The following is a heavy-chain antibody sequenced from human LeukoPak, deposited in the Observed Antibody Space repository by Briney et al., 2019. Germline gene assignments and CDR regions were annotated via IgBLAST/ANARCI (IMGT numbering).Heavy chain of an antibody. J-gene: IGHJ4*02. CDR1: GFTFSSYW. Sequence: GGSLRLSCAASGFTFSSYWMSWVRQAPGEGLEWVANIKQDGSEKFYVDSVKGRFTISRDNDKNSLCLQMNSLRAEDTAVYYCARAVGATHFDYWGQGILVTVSS. V-gene: IGHV3-7*04. CDR3: ARAVGATHFDY. CDR2: IKQDGSEK. D-gene: IGHD1-26*01.